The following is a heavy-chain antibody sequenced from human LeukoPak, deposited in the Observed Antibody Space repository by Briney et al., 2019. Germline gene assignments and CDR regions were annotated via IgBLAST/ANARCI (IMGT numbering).Heavy chain of an antibody. CDR1: GASIRNYY. V-gene: IGHV4-59*08. Sequence: SETLSLTCTVSGASIRNYYWSWIRQSPGKGLEWIGYIYYSGSTNYNPSLESRVAMSVDTSKNQFSLRLSSVTAADTAIYYCARRYSSSWYVGLFDPWGQGTLVTVSS. J-gene: IGHJ5*02. D-gene: IGHD6-13*01. CDR3: ARRYSSSWYVGLFDP. CDR2: IYYSGST.